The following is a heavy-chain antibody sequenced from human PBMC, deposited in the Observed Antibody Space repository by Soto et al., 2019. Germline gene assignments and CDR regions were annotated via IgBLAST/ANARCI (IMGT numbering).Heavy chain of an antibody. D-gene: IGHD3-3*01. CDR3: ARVNPNYDFWSVYYARVGYGMDV. CDR1: GGSISSGGYS. CDR2: IYHSGST. J-gene: IGHJ6*02. V-gene: IGHV4-30-2*01. Sequence: PSETLSLTCAVSGGSISSGGYSWSWIRQPPGKGLEWIGYIYHSGSTYYNPSLKSRVTISVDRSKNQFSLKLSSVTAADTAVYYCARVNPNYDFWSVYYARVGYGMDVWGQGTTVTVSS.